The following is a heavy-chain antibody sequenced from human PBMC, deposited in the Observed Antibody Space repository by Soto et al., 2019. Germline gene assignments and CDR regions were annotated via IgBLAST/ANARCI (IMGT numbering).Heavy chain of an antibody. CDR1: GFTFSTYS. D-gene: IGHD4-17*01. CDR2: ISSDINII. CDR3: ARGTDPGVTTGGVNDF. V-gene: IGHV3-48*01. Sequence: EVHLVESGGGLVQPGGSLRLSCAASGFTFSTYSMNWVRQAPGKGLEWVSYISSDINIIHYADSVKGRFTISRDNAKNSLYHQMNSLRAEDTAVYYCARGTDPGVTTGGVNDFWGQGTLVTVSS. J-gene: IGHJ4*02.